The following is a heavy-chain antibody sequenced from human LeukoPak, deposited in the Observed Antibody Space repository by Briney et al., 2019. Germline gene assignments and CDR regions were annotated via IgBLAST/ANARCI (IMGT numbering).Heavy chain of an antibody. CDR3: ARVYQSAEYYFDY. J-gene: IGHJ4*02. CDR2: IYYTGST. V-gene: IGHV4-59*01. D-gene: IGHD2-2*01. CDR1: GGSIDSYY. Sequence: PSETLSLTCTVSGGSIDSYYWSWIRQPPGKGLEWIGYIYYTGSTEYHPSLKSRVTISLDTSRNQFSLKLTSVTAADTAVYYCARVYQSAEYYFDYWGQGNLVSVSS.